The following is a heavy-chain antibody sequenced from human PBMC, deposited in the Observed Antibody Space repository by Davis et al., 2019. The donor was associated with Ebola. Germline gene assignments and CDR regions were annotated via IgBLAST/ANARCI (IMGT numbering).Heavy chain of an antibody. Sequence: SETLSLTCNVSGASISSGYFSWNWIRQPAGKGLEWVGRIRTSGHTYYNPSRRSRITMSLATSKNQFSLRLTSVTAADTAIYYCARAVGYTSGWYYWYFDLWGRGSLVTVSS. CDR1: GASISSGYFS. CDR2: IRTSGHT. J-gene: IGHJ2*01. V-gene: IGHV4-61*02. D-gene: IGHD6-19*01. CDR3: ARAVGYTSGWYYWYFDL.